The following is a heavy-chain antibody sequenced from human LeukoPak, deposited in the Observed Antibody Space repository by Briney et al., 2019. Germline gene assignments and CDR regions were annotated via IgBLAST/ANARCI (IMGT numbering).Heavy chain of an antibody. V-gene: IGHV3-7*01. CDR3: ARASPDRGYSYGPLDNYFDY. J-gene: IGHJ4*02. D-gene: IGHD5-18*01. CDR1: GFTFSDYY. Sequence: PGGSLRLSCAVSGFTFSDYYISWSRQAPGERLERVANIKQDGGEKYYVDSGKGRFTISRDNATNSLYLQMNSLRAEDTAVYYCARASPDRGYSYGPLDNYFDYWGQGTLVTVSS. CDR2: IKQDGGEK.